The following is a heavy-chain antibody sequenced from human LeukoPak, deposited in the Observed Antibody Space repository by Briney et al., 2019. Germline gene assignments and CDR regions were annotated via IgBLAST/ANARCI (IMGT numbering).Heavy chain of an antibody. CDR3: ARDEEGIVVEPAAHSRFYYYYYMDV. CDR1: GFTFSSYW. D-gene: IGHD2-2*01. CDR2: IKQDGSEK. J-gene: IGHJ6*03. V-gene: IGHV3-7*01. Sequence: GGSLRLSCAASGFTFSSYWMSWVRQAPGKGLEWVANIKQDGSEKYYVDSVKGRFTISRDNAKNSLYLQMNSLRAEDTAVYYCARDEEGIVVEPAAHSRFYYYYYMDVWGKGTTVTVSS.